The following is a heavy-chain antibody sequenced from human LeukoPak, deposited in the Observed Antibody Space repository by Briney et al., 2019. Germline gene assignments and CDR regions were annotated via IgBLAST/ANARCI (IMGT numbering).Heavy chain of an antibody. D-gene: IGHD2-2*01. CDR2: LSGSGGTT. CDR3: AKGGVPGAYWGGIDY. CDR1: GFTFSSYT. J-gene: IGHJ4*02. V-gene: IGHV3-23*01. Sequence: PGGSLRLSCAASGFTFSSYTMSWVRQAPGKGLEWVSGLSGSGGTTYYADSVKGRFTISRDNSRNTLYLQMNSLRAEDTAVYYCAKGGVPGAYWGGIDYWGQGTLVTVSS.